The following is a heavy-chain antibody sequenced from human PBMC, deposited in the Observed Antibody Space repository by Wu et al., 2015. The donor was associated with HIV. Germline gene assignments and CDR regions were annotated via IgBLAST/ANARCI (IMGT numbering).Heavy chain of an antibody. CDR2: INPKSNYT. CDR3: ARDSSGYFPFDV. V-gene: IGHV1-2*02. Sequence: QVQLVQSGAEVKKPGASLKVSCKASGYTFIDNYIHWVRQAPGQGLEWMGWINPKSNYTKYAEKFQGRVTMTKDTSINTAYMEMSSLRFGDTAVYYCARDSSGYFPFDVWGQGTMITVSS. CDR1: GYTFIDNY. D-gene: IGHD1-26*01. J-gene: IGHJ3*01.